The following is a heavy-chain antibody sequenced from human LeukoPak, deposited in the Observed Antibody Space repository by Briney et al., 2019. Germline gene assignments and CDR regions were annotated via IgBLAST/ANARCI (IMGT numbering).Heavy chain of an antibody. V-gene: IGHV3-23*01. CDR1: GFTFSSSA. CDR2: ISGGGETA. Sequence: GGSLRLSCAASGFTFSSSAMGWVRKAPGKGLEGVSSISGGGETAYYTDSVRGRFTVSRDNSKNTLYLQMNSLRAEDTAVYYCAKAGPYYFPYWGQGTLVTVSS. D-gene: IGHD2-8*02. J-gene: IGHJ4*02. CDR3: AKAGPYYFPY.